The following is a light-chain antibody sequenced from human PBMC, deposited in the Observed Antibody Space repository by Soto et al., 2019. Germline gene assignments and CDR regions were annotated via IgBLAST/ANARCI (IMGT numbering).Light chain of an antibody. CDR1: SSDIGSYDY. J-gene: IGLJ1*01. CDR3: RSLTSTSTRL. CDR2: EVT. V-gene: IGLV2-14*01. Sequence: SVSLPAWVSGSPGQSITLACSGSSSDIGSYDYVSWYQQHPGKAPNLVIYEVTERPAGVSNRFSGSKSGNTASLTISGLQAEDEADYYRRSLTSTSTRLFVNGTKVTVL.